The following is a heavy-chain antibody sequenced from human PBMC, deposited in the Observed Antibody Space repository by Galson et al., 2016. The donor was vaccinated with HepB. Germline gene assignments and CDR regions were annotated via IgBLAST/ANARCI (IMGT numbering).Heavy chain of an antibody. D-gene: IGHD2-21*02. CDR3: ARDGVVTTPRANWFDP. CDR1: GYTFTSYA. CDR2: INTNTGNP. Sequence: SVKVSCKASGYTFTSYAMNWVRQAPGQGLEWMGWINTNTGNPTYAQGFTGRFVFSLDTSVTTAYLQINSQKAEDTAVYYCARDGVVTTPRANWFDPWGQGTLVTVSS. V-gene: IGHV7-4-1*02. J-gene: IGHJ5*02.